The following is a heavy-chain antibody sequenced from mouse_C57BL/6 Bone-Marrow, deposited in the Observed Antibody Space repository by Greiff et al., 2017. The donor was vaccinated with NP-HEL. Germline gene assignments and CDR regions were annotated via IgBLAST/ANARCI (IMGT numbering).Heavy chain of an antibody. D-gene: IGHD2-14*01. CDR3: ARMIVRRGRAWFAY. CDR2: IYPRDGST. CDR1: GYTFTDHT. V-gene: IGHV1-78*01. Sequence: QVQLQQSDAELVKPGASVKISCKVSGYTFTDHTIHWMKQRPEQGLEWIGYIYPRDGSTKYNEKFKGKATLTADKSSSTAYMQLSSLTSEDSAVYYCARMIVRRGRAWFAYWGQGTLVTVSA. J-gene: IGHJ3*01.